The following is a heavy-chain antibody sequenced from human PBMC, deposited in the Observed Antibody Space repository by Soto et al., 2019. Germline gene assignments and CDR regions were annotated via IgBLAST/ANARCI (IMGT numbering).Heavy chain of an antibody. Sequence: ASVKVSCKASGDTLTANYIPWVRQATGHGFEWMGWSNPTSGRTKFPQKLRGRVTMTRDTSLSTVYMTLTRLTSDGTAVSYCARVPAQHCGRAGFDYW. D-gene: IGHD1-26*01. V-gene: IGHV1-2*02. CDR3: ARVPAQHCGRAGFDY. CDR1: GDTLTANY. CDR2: SNPTSGRT. J-gene: IGHJ4*01.